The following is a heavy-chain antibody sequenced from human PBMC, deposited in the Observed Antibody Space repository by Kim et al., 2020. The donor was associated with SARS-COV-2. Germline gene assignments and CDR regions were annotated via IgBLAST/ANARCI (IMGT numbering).Heavy chain of an antibody. CDR3: ARVGIVPAAIAVDY. V-gene: IGHV4-30-4*01. CDR2: IFYSGST. Sequence: SETLSLTCTVSGGSISSGDYQWSWIRQSPGKGLEWIGFIFYSGSTYYNPSLRRRVTISIDTSKNQFSLKLSSVTAADTAVYFCARVGIVPAAIAVDYWGQGTLVTVSS. CDR1: GGSISSGDYQ. D-gene: IGHD2-2*01. J-gene: IGHJ4*02.